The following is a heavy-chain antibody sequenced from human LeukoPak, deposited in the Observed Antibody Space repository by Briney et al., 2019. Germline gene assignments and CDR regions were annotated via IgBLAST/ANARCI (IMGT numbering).Heavy chain of an antibody. J-gene: IGHJ5*02. CDR2: INAGNGNT. CDR3: ARARGYCSGGSCYSGRWFDP. Sequence: ASVKVSCKASGYTFTSFAMHWVRQAPGQRLEWMGWINAGNGNTKYSQKFQGRVTITRDTSASTAYMELSSLRSEDTAVYYCARARGYCSGGSCYSGRWFDPWGQGTLVTVSS. D-gene: IGHD2-15*01. CDR1: GYTFTSFA. V-gene: IGHV1-3*01.